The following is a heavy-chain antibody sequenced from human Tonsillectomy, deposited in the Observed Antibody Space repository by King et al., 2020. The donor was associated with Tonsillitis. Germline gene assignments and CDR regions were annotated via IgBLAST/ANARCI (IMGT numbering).Heavy chain of an antibody. D-gene: IGHD6-13*01. V-gene: IGHV1-2*02. Sequence: QLVQSGAEVKKPGASVRVSCKASGYTFTGYYMNWVRQAPGQGLEWMGWINPNSGGANYAQKFQGRVTMTRDTSINTAYMDLSRLRSDDTAVYYCARDYRIAAAGSEGAFDIWGQGTMVTVSS. CDR3: ARDYRIAAAGSEGAFDI. CDR1: GYTFTGYY. J-gene: IGHJ3*02. CDR2: INPNSGGA.